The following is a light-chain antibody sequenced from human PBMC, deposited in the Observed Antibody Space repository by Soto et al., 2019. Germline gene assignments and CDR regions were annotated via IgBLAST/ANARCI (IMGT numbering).Light chain of an antibody. CDR3: QRLNRWTLS. J-gene: IGKJ4*01. Sequence: DIVLTQSQAALSVSPGERVTLSCWASQSVGSTLNWYQQRPGQAPRLLIYDTSIRATGIPARFSGIGSGTEFTLTVASLKPEDVGVYDGQRLNRWTLSFGGGTKVDNK. V-gene: IGKV3-15*01. CDR2: DTS. CDR1: QSVGST.